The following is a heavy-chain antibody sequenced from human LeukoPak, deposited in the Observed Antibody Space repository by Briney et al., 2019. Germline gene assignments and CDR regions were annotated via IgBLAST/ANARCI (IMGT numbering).Heavy chain of an antibody. D-gene: IGHD2-2*01. Sequence: SQTLSLTCNVSGISISDGRYYWAWIRQRPGRGLEWIGYKYYSGSAKYNPSLKSRHTISIDTPENQFSLHLSSVTAADTAMYYCATPYCSSLSCLDVFNIWGQGRMVTVSS. CDR2: KYYSGSA. CDR1: GISISDGRYY. J-gene: IGHJ3*02. V-gene: IGHV4-31*03. CDR3: ATPYCSSLSCLDVFNI.